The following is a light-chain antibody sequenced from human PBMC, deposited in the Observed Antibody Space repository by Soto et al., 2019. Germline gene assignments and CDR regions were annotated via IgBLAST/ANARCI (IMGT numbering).Light chain of an antibody. Sequence: EIVLTQSPATLSSSPGERATLSCRASQSIDTYLAWYQQKPGQAPRLLIYDASDRATGIPARFSGSGSGTAFTLTISGLEPEDFALYYCQQHSHWPPWTFGQGTRVEIQ. CDR3: QQHSHWPPWT. CDR1: QSIDTY. CDR2: DAS. V-gene: IGKV3-11*01. J-gene: IGKJ1*01.